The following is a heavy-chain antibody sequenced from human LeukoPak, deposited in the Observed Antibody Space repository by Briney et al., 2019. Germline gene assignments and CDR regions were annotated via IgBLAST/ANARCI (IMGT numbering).Heavy chain of an antibody. CDR2: ISSSSSTI. V-gene: IGHV3-48*04. J-gene: IGHJ6*03. D-gene: IGHD5-24*01. Sequence: PGGSLRLSCAASGFTFSSYSMNWVRQAPGKGLEWVSYISSSSSTIYYADSVKGRFTISRDNAKNSLYLQMNSLRAEDTAVYYCARYYEMATIYYYYYYMDVWGKGTTVTVSS. CDR1: GFTFSSYS. CDR3: ARYYEMATIYYYYYYMDV.